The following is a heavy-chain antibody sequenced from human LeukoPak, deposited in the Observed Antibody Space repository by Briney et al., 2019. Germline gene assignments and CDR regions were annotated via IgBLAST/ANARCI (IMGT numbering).Heavy chain of an antibody. J-gene: IGHJ4*02. CDR2: ISSSSTYI. Sequence: GGSLRLSCAASGFTFSSYGMTWVRQAPGKGLEWVSSISSSSTYIYQADSVKGRFTISRDNAKNSLYLQMSSLRDEDTAVYFCVRDPHEDSWGQGTLVTVSS. CDR1: GFTFSSYG. CDR3: VRDPHEDS. V-gene: IGHV3-21*01.